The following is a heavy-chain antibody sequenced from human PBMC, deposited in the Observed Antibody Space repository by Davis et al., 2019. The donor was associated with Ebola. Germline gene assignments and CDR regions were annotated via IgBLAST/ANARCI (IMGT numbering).Heavy chain of an antibody. CDR2: IYYSGST. CDR1: GDSISSGGYY. CDR3: AGALRDGYNRFYFDS. J-gene: IGHJ4*02. V-gene: IGHV4-31*03. D-gene: IGHD5-24*01. Sequence: LRLSCTVSGDSISSGGYYWSWIRQHPGKGLECIGYIYYSGSTYYNPSLKSRLTISVDTSKNQFSLKLSSVTAADTAVYYCAGALRDGYNRFYFDSWGQGTLVTVSS.